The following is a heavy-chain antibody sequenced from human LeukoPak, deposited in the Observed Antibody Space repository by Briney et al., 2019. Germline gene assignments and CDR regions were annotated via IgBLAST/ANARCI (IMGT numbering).Heavy chain of an antibody. J-gene: IGHJ4*02. CDR1: GGSISSGDYY. CDR2: IYYSGST. D-gene: IGHD1-26*01. CDR3: ARLVGATDFDY. Sequence: PSQTLSLTCTVSGGSISSGDYYWSWIRQPPGKGLEWIAYIYYSGSTYYNPSLKSRVTISVDTSKNQFSLKLSSVTAADTAVYYCARLVGATDFDYWGQGTLVTVPS. V-gene: IGHV4-30-4*01.